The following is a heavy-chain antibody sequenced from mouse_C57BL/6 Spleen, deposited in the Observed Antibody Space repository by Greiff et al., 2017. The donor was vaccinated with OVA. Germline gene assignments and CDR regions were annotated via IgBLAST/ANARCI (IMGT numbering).Heavy chain of an antibody. V-gene: IGHV1-19*01. CDR2: INPYNGGT. CDR1: GYTFTDYY. CDR3: ASPAYYSNYTFAY. D-gene: IGHD2-5*01. Sequence: EVKLMESGPVLVKPGASVKMSCKASGYTFTDYYMNWVKQSHGKSLEWIGVINPYNGGTSYNQKFKGKATLTVDKSSSTAYMELNSLTSEDSAVYYCASPAYYSNYTFAYWGQGTLVTVSA. J-gene: IGHJ3*01.